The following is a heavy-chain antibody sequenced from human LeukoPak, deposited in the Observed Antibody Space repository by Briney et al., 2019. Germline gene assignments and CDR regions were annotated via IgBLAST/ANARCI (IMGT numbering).Heavy chain of an antibody. V-gene: IGHV1-18*01. D-gene: IGHD3-10*01. CDR3: ARDGWFGGLDAFDI. CDR1: GGTFSSYA. Sequence: ASVKVSCKASGGTFSSYAISWVRQAPGQGLEWMGWISTYNGNTNHAQKLQGRVTMTTDTSTSTAYMELRSLRSDDTAVYYCARDGWFGGLDAFDIWGQGTMVIVSS. J-gene: IGHJ3*02. CDR2: ISTYNGNT.